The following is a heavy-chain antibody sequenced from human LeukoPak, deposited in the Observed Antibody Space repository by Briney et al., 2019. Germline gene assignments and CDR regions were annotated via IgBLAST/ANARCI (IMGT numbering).Heavy chain of an antibody. CDR3: AKGNQYYHHGVDV. Sequence: EPGGSLRLSCAASGFTFDDYAMHWVRQAPGKGLEWVSGISWNSGSIGYADSVKGRFTISRDSAKNSLYLQMNSLRAEDTAVYYCAKGNQYYHHGVDVWGQGTTVTVSS. D-gene: IGHD2-2*01. CDR1: GFTFDDYA. V-gene: IGHV3-9*01. J-gene: IGHJ6*02. CDR2: ISWNSGSI.